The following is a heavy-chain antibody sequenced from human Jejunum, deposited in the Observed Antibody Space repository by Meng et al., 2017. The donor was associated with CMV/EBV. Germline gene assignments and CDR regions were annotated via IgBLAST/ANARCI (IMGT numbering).Heavy chain of an antibody. CDR3: STETFGYRDA. J-gene: IGHJ6*02. CDR2: INPEGSVT. D-gene: IGHD2-15*01. CDR1: GFTFGGFW. Sequence: SCATSGFTFGGFWMHWVRQAPGKGLLWVSRINPEGSVTTYADSVRGRFTISRDNAKNTLYLQMNSLRAEDTAVYYCSTETFGYRDAWGQGTTVTVSS. V-gene: IGHV3-74*01.